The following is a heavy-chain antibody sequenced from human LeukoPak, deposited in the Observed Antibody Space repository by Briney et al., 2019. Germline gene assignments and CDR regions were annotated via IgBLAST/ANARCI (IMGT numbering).Heavy chain of an antibody. CDR2: IIPIFGTA. CDR1: GGTFSSYA. Sequence: GASVKVSCKASGGTFSSYAISWVRQAPGQGLEWMGGIIPIFGTANYAQKFQGRVTITADESTSTAYMELSSLRSEDTAVYYCASSSGYCSSTSCRGPFDYWGQGTLVTVSS. J-gene: IGHJ4*02. D-gene: IGHD2-2*01. V-gene: IGHV1-69*13. CDR3: ASSSGYCSSTSCRGPFDY.